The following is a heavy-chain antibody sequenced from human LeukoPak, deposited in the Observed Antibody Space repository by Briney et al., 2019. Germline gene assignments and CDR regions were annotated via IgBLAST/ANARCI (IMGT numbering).Heavy chain of an antibody. CDR1: GFTFSSYA. Sequence: PGGSLRLSCAASGFTFSSYAMSWVRQAPGKGLEWVSAISGSGGSTYYADSVKGRFTISRDNSKNTLYLQMNSLRAEDTAVYYCANSIVVVVAATNTGDAVDIWVQGTMVTVSS. CDR3: ANSIVVVVAATNTGDAVDI. J-gene: IGHJ3*02. V-gene: IGHV3-23*01. D-gene: IGHD2-15*01. CDR2: ISGSGGST.